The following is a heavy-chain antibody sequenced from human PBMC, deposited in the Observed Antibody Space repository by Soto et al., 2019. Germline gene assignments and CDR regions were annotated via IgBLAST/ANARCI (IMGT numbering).Heavy chain of an antibody. CDR3: AKYISSTGPRDHDFDS. D-gene: IGHD3-9*01. CDR2: ISGSGGST. Sequence: PGGSLRLSCAASGITFSSYAMSWVRQAPGKGLEWVSAISGSGGSTYYADSVKGRFTISRDNSKNTLYLQMNSLRAEDTAVYYCAKYISSTGPRDHDFDSWGQGTLVTVSS. CDR1: GITFSSYA. J-gene: IGHJ4*02. V-gene: IGHV3-23*01.